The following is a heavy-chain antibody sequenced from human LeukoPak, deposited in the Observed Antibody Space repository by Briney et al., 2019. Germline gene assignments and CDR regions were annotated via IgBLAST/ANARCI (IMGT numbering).Heavy chain of an antibody. Sequence: GGSLRLSCAASRFTFSNYAVTWVSQAQGKGLEWVSAISGSGGSTYYADSVKGRFTISRDNSKNTLYLQMSSLRAEDTAVYYCAKLAGGSGSYYYYWGQGTLVTVSS. V-gene: IGHV3-23*01. J-gene: IGHJ4*02. CDR3: AKLAGGSGSYYYY. D-gene: IGHD3-10*01. CDR2: ISGSGGST. CDR1: RFTFSNYA.